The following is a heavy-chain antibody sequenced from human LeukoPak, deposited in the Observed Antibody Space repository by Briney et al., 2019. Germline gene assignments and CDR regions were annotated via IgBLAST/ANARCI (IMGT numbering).Heavy chain of an antibody. Sequence: SGGSLRLSCAASGFTFSSYWMHWVRQAPGKGLVWVSRINSDGTSTSYADSVKGRFTISRDNAKNTLYLQMNSLRAEDTAVYYCARAREMATNHNADTWGQGTLVTVSS. CDR1: GFTFSSYW. J-gene: IGHJ5*02. CDR2: INSDGTST. D-gene: IGHD5-24*01. V-gene: IGHV3-74*01. CDR3: ARAREMATNHNADT.